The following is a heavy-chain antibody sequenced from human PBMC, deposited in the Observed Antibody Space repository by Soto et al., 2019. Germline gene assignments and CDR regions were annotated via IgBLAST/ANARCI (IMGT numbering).Heavy chain of an antibody. CDR3: ARDQWTVATIAWAGLYYYYYYGMDV. CDR1: GFTFSSYW. J-gene: IGHJ6*02. D-gene: IGHD5-12*01. CDR2: INSDGSST. Sequence: GGSLRLSCAASGFTFSSYWMHWVRQAPGKGLVWVSRINSDGSSTSYADSVKGRFTISRDNAKNTLYLQMNSLRAEDTAVYYCARDQWTVATIAWAGLYYYYYYGMDVWGQGTTVTVSS. V-gene: IGHV3-74*01.